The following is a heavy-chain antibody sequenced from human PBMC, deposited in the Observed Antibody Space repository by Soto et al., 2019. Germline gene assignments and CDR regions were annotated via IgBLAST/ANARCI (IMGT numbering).Heavy chain of an antibody. Sequence: GASVKVSCKASGYTFTSYGISWVRQAPGQGLEWMGWISAYNGNTNYAQKLQGRVTMTTDTSTSTAYMELRSLRSDDTAVYYCARDYRSGGSCYGSEIDYWGQGTLVTVSS. J-gene: IGHJ4*02. CDR1: GYTFTSYG. D-gene: IGHD2-15*01. V-gene: IGHV1-18*01. CDR2: ISAYNGNT. CDR3: ARDYRSGGSCYGSEIDY.